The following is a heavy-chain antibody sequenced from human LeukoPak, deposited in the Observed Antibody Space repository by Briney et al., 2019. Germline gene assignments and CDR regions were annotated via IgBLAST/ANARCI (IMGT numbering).Heavy chain of an antibody. J-gene: IGHJ4*02. CDR3: ARGKRLGRYFDY. CDR2: IYPSGTT. CDR1: GGSIGGSGSY. D-gene: IGHD7-27*01. Sequence: SETLSLTCTVSGGSIGGSGSYWGWIRQPPGKGLEWIGSIYPSGTTYYNPSLKSRVTISVDTSKNQFSLKLSSVTAADTAVYYCARGKRLGRYFDYWGQGTLVTVSS. V-gene: IGHV4-39*07.